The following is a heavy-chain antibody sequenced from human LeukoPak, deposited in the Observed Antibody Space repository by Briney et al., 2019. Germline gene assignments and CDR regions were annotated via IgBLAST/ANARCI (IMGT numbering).Heavy chain of an antibody. CDR2: IYHSGST. D-gene: IGHD2-15*01. J-gene: IGHJ5*02. Sequence: SETLSLTCAVSGGSISSGGYSWSWIRQPPGKGLEWIGYIYHSGSTYYNPSLKSRVTISVDRSKNQFSLKLSSVTAADTAVYYCARREAATLSWFDPWGQGTLVTVSS. CDR1: GGSISSGGYS. CDR3: ARREAATLSWFDP. V-gene: IGHV4-30-2*01.